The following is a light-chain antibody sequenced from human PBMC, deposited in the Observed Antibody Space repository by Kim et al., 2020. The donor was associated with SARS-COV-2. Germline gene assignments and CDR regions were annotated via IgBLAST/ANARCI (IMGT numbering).Light chain of an antibody. V-gene: IGLV6-57*01. CDR3: QSYDTTAVV. CDR1: GGSVVNNY. J-gene: IGLJ2*01. Sequence: GKTVTISCTRSGGSVVNNYVQWIQQRPGSPPTTVIYEDNQRPSGVPDRFSGSIDSSSNSASLTISGLKSEDEAVYYCQSYDTTAVVFGGGTQLTVL. CDR2: EDN.